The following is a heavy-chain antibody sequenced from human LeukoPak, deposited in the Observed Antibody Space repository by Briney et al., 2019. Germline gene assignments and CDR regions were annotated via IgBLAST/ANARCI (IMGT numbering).Heavy chain of an antibody. CDR3: ATDKFSSGYLFDY. J-gene: IGHJ4*02. Sequence: GSSVKVSCKASGGTFSSYGFSWVRQAPGQGLEWMGWINPNSGGTNYAQKFQGRVTMTRDTSISTAYMELSRLRSDDTAVYYCATDKFSSGYLFDYWGQGTLVTVSS. CDR2: INPNSGGT. V-gene: IGHV1-2*02. D-gene: IGHD3-22*01. CDR1: GGTFSSYG.